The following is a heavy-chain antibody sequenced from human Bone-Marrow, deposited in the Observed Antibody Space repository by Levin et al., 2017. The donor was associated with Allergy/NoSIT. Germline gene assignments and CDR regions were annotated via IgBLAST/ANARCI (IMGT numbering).Heavy chain of an antibody. D-gene: IGHD2-2*01. CDR1: GASISSFY. J-gene: IGHJ5*01. V-gene: IGHV4-59*08. Sequence: PSETLSLTCTVSGASISSFYWSWIRQPPGKGLEWIGYTYYSGSTNYSPSLKSRVSMSADMSRNQVYLTMSSVTAADTAVYYCARQAVPAAMNGFDSWGQGTLVTVSS. CDR3: ARQAVPAAMNGFDS. CDR2: TYYSGST.